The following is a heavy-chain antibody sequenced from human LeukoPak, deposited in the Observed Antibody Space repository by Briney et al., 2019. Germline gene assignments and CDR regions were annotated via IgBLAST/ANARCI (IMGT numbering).Heavy chain of an antibody. J-gene: IGHJ6*02. CDR3: ARGPYCSGGSCYSAGRYYYYYGMDV. CDR1: GFTFSSYW. V-gene: IGHV3-74*01. D-gene: IGHD2-15*01. CDR2: INSDGSST. Sequence: GGSLRLSCAASGFTFSSYWMHWVRQAPGKGLVWVSRINSDGSSTSYADSVKGRFTISRDNAKNTLYLQMNSLRAEDTAVYYCARGPYCSGGSCYSAGRYYYYYGMDVWGQGTTVTVSS.